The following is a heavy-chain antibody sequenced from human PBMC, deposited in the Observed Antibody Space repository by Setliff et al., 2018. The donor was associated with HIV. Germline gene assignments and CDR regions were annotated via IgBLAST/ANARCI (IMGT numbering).Heavy chain of an antibody. V-gene: IGHV1-8*01. J-gene: IGHJ6*03. CDR3: ARGLAVAGKSYYYYYYMDV. CDR2: MSPNSGNA. CDR1: GYTFTSYD. Sequence: GASVKVSCKASGYTFTSYDINWVRQATGQGLEWMGWMSPNSGNAGYAQKFQGRVTMTRNTPISTAYMELSSLRSEDTAVYYCARGLAVAGKSYYYYYYMDVWGKGTTVTVSS. D-gene: IGHD6-19*01.